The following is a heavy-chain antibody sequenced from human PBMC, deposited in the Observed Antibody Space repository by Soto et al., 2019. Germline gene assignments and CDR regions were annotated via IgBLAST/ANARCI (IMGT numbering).Heavy chain of an antibody. Sequence: EVQLLESGGGLVQPGGSLRLSCVVSGFTFGSYAMSWVRQAPEKGPEWVAILGGNGVTTYYADSVKGRFTISGDKSKSTLFLQMNSMSADDTGVYYCAKALRASLNFFYYMDVWGRGTSVTVSS. D-gene: IGHD2-2*01. CDR1: GFTFGSYA. CDR2: LGGNGVTT. J-gene: IGHJ6*03. CDR3: AKALRASLNFFYYMDV. V-gene: IGHV3-23*01.